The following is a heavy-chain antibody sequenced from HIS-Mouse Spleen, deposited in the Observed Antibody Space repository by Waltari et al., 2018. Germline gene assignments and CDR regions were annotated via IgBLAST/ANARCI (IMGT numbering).Heavy chain of an antibody. J-gene: IGHJ4*02. CDR3: AKDRGSPLYFDY. V-gene: IGHV3-30*18. Sequence: QVQLVESGGGVVQPGRSLRLSCAASGVTFSSYGMHWVRQAPGKGLEWVAVISYDGSNKYYADSVKGRFTISRDNSKNTLYLQMNSLRAEDTAVYYCAKDRGSPLYFDYWGQGTLVTVSS. CDR1: GVTFSSYG. CDR2: ISYDGSNK. D-gene: IGHD1-26*01.